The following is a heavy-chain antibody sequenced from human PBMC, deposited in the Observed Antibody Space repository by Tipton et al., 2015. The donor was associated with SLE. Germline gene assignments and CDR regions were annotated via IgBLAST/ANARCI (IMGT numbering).Heavy chain of an antibody. V-gene: IGHV3-21*01. Sequence: GSLRLSCAASGFTFSSYSMNWVRQAPGKGLEWVSSISSSSSYIYYADSVKGRFTISRDNAKNSLYLQMNSLRAEDTAVYYCARDRTLVGATQEGAFDIWGQGTMVTVSS. D-gene: IGHD1-26*01. CDR3: ARDRTLVGATQEGAFDI. CDR2: ISSSSSYI. CDR1: GFTFSSYS. J-gene: IGHJ3*02.